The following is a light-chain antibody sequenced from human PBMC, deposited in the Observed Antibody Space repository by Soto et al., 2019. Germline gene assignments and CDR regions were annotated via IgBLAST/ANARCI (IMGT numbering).Light chain of an antibody. CDR1: SSDVGGYNY. J-gene: IGLJ3*02. V-gene: IGLV2-11*01. CDR3: CSYAGSYTWV. CDR2: DVS. Sequence: QSALNQPRSVSGSPGQSVTISCTGTSSDVGGYNYVSWYQQHPGKAPKLMIYDVSKRPSGVPDRFSGSKSGNTASLTISELQAEDEADYYCCSYAGSYTWVFGGGTKLTVL.